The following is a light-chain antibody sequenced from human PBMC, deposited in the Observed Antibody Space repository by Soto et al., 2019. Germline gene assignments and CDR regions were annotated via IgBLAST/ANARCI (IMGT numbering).Light chain of an antibody. CDR2: GNS. V-gene: IGLV1-40*01. CDR3: QSYDSSLSGWV. J-gene: IGLJ3*02. Sequence: QSVLTQPPSVSGAPGQRVTISCTGSSSNIGAGYDVHWYQQLPGTAPKLLIYGNSNRPSGVPDRFSGSKSGTSASLAITGLRAEAEADYSCQSYDSSLSGWVFGGGTKLTVL. CDR1: SSNIGAGYD.